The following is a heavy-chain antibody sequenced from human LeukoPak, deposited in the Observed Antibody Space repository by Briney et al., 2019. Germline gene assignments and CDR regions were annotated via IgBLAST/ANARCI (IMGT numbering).Heavy chain of an antibody. CDR1: GVSISSYY. V-gene: IGHV4-59*08. Sequence: SETLSLTCTVSGVSISSYYWGWVRQPPGKGLEWIGYICYSGSNNRNPSLESRVTMSVDRSKDQFSLKLSSVTAADTAVYYCARHRSAWYEFDYWGQGTLVTVSS. D-gene: IGHD6-19*01. CDR2: ICYSGSN. CDR3: ARHRSAWYEFDY. J-gene: IGHJ4*02.